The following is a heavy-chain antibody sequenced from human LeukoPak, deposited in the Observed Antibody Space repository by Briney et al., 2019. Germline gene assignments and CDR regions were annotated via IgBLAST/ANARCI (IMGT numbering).Heavy chain of an antibody. CDR2: INTNTGNP. J-gene: IGHJ6*02. CDR3: AREWWEMGNYYYGMGV. V-gene: IGHV7-4-1*02. Sequence: ASVKVSCKASGYTFTSYAMNWVRQAPGQGLEWMGWINTNTGNPTYAQGFTGRFVFSLDTSVSTAYLQISSLKAEDTAVYYCAREWWEMGNYYYGMGVWGQGTTVTVSS. D-gene: IGHD2-15*01. CDR1: GYTFTSYA.